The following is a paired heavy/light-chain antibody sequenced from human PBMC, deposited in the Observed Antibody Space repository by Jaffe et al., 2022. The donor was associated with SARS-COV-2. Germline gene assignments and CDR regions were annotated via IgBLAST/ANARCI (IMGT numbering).Heavy chain of an antibody. V-gene: IGHV3-23*01. J-gene: IGHJ6*02. Sequence: EVQLLESGGGLVQPGGSLRLSCAASGFTFSSYVMSWVRQAPGKGLEWVSGISAGGGSTYYADSVKGRFAISRDESKNTLYLQMNSLRAEDTAVYYCAKGLNTPRIAIFGVVKPRNYNYYGMDVWGQGTTVTVSS. CDR3: AKGLNTPRIAIFGVVKPRNYNYYGMDV. CDR1: GFTFSSYV. CDR2: ISAGGGST. D-gene: IGHD3-3*01.
Light chain of an antibody. J-gene: IGLJ2*01. Sequence: NFMLTQPHSVSESPGKTVTISCTRSSGSIASNSVQWYQQRPGSSPTTMIYEDNQRPSGVPDRFSGSIDSSSNSASLTISGLKTEDEADYYCQSYDSTSVVFGGGTKLTVL. CDR1: SGSIASNS. CDR3: QSYDSTSVV. V-gene: IGLV6-57*01. CDR2: EDN.